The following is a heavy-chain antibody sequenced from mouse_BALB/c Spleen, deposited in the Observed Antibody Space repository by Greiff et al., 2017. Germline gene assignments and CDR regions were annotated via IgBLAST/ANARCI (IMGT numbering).Heavy chain of an antibody. J-gene: IGHJ4*01. D-gene: IGHD2-1*01. V-gene: IGHV1S81*02. Sequence: QVQLQQSGAELVKPGASVKLSCKASGYTFTSYYMYWVKQRPGQGLEWIGEINPSNGGTNFNEKFKSKATLTVDKSSSTAYMQLSSLTSEDSAVYYCTRSGSYGNYAMDYWGQGTSVTVAS. CDR1: GYTFTSYY. CDR2: INPSNGGT. CDR3: TRSGSYGNYAMDY.